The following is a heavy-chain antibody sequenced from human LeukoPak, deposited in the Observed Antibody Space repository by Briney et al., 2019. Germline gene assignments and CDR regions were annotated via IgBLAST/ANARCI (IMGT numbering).Heavy chain of an antibody. V-gene: IGHV3-15*07. Sequence: GGSLRLSCAASGFAFNEAWMNWVRQAPGKGLEWVGRIKSKTDGETTDYAAPVKGRFTISRDDSKNTLNLQMNSLKTEDTAVYYCTTGIRGDWGQGTLVTVSS. CDR2: IKSKTDGETT. J-gene: IGHJ4*02. D-gene: IGHD3-10*01. CDR3: TTGIRGD. CDR1: GFAFNEAW.